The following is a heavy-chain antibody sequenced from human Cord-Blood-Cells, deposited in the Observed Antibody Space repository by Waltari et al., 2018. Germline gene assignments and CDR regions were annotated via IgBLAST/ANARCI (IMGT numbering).Heavy chain of an antibody. CDR3: ARGLRYFDWLYDY. Sequence: QLQLQESGPGLVKPSETLSLTCTVSGGSISSSSYYWGWIRQPPGKGLEWIGSIYYSGSTDYNPSLKSRVTISVDTSKNQFSLKLSSVTAADTAVYYCARGLRYFDWLYDYWGQGTLVTVSS. CDR1: GGSISSSSYY. CDR2: IYYSGST. D-gene: IGHD3-9*01. J-gene: IGHJ4*02. V-gene: IGHV4-39*01.